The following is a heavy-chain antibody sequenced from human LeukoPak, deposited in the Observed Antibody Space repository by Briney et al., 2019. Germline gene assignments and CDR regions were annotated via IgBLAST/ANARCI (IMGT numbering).Heavy chain of an antibody. CDR3: AKDSPDTAMGDY. Sequence: GGSLRLSCAASGFTFSSYAMSWVRQAPGEGLVWVSAISGSGGSTYYADSVKGRFTISRDDSKNTLYLQMNSLRAEDTAVYYCAKDSPDTAMGDYWGQGTLVTVSS. CDR2: ISGSGGST. J-gene: IGHJ4*02. CDR1: GFTFSSYA. D-gene: IGHD5-18*01. V-gene: IGHV3-23*01.